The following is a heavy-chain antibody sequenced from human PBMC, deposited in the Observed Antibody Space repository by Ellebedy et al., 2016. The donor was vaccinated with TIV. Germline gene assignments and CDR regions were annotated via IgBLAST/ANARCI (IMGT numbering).Heavy chain of an antibody. CDR2: ISYDGSDK. CDR1: GFTFSSYD. J-gene: IGHJ6*02. V-gene: IGHV3-30-3*01. Sequence: GESLKISCAASGFTFSSYDMHWVRQAPGKGLDWVSIISYDGSDKSYAHSVKGRFTISRDNSKNTLYLQMHSLRAEDTAVYYCARDIVVVPAAILTYYYYGMDVWGQGTTVTVSS. CDR3: ARDIVVVPAAILTYYYYGMDV. D-gene: IGHD2-2*01.